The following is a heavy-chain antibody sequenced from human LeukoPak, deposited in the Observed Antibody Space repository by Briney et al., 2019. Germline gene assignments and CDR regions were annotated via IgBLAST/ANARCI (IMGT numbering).Heavy chain of an antibody. J-gene: IGHJ4*02. CDR1: GYSISSGYY. Sequence: SEALSLTCTVSGYSISSGYYWGWIRQPPGKGLEWIGSIYHSGSTYYNPSLKSRVTISVDTSKNQFSLKLSSVTAADTAVYYCARGGSYGGDYFDYWGQGTLVTVSS. V-gene: IGHV4-38-2*02. CDR2: IYHSGST. D-gene: IGHD1-26*01. CDR3: ARGGSYGGDYFDY.